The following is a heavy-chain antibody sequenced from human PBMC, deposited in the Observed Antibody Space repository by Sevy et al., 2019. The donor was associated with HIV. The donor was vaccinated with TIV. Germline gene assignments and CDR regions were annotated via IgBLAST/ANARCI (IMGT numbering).Heavy chain of an antibody. D-gene: IGHD1-26*01. V-gene: IGHV6-1*01. Sequence: SQTLSLTCAISGDSVSSNSAAWNWIRQSPSRGLEWLGRTYYRSKWYNDYAVSVKSRITINPDTSKNQFSLYLNSVTPEDTAVYYCARDQWELGPLNFDYWGQGTLVTVSS. CDR1: GDSVSSNSAA. J-gene: IGHJ4*02. CDR2: TYYRSKWYN. CDR3: ARDQWELGPLNFDY.